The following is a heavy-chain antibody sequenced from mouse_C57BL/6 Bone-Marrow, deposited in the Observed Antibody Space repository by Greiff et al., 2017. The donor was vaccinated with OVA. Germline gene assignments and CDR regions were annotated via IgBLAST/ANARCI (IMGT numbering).Heavy chain of an antibody. J-gene: IGHJ2*01. Sequence: VQLQQPGAELVRPGTSVKLSCKASGYTFTSYWMHWVKQRPGQGLEWIGVIDPSDSYTKYNQKFKGKATLTVDTTSSTADMQLSSRTSEDSAVYYCARPQIHYWGQGTTLTVSS. CDR3: ARPQIHY. CDR1: GYTFTSYW. V-gene: IGHV1-59*01. CDR2: IDPSDSYT.